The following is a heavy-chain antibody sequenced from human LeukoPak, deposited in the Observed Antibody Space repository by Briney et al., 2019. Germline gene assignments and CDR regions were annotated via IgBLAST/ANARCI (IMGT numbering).Heavy chain of an antibody. D-gene: IGHD5-18*01. V-gene: IGHV4-59*01. CDR3: ARDKRHSYGRYFAH. CDR1: GDSISTYH. Sequence: SETLSLTCSVSGDSISTYHWNWIRKPPGKGLEWIAYMQSTGNSKYNPSLKSRATMSVDTSKNQVVLNLSSVTAADTAVYYCARDKRHSYGRYFAHGGQGMRVTVAS. J-gene: IGHJ4*02. CDR2: MQSTGNS.